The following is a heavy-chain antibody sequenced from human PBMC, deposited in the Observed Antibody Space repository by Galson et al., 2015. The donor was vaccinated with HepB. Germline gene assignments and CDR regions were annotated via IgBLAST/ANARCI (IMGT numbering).Heavy chain of an antibody. CDR3: ARRRRDGYSHTFDY. Sequence: SVKVSCKASGGTFSSYAISWVRQAPGQGLEWMGRIIPILGIANYAQKFQGRVTITADKSTSTAYMELSSLRSEDTAVYYCARRRRDGYSHTFDYWGQGTLVTVSS. CDR2: IIPILGIA. V-gene: IGHV1-69*04. J-gene: IGHJ4*02. D-gene: IGHD5-24*01. CDR1: GGTFSSYA.